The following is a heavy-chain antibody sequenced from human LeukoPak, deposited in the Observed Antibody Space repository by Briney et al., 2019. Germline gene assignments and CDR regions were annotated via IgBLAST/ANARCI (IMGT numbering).Heavy chain of an antibody. V-gene: IGHV1-24*01. CDR3: ASSLLWFGESRKDWFDP. J-gene: IGHJ5*02. CDR2: FDPEDGET. D-gene: IGHD3-10*01. Sequence: ASVKVSCKVSGYTLTELSMHRVRQAPGKGLEWMGGFDPEDGETIYAQKFQGRVTMTEDTSTDTAYMELSSLRSEDTAVYYCASSLLWFGESRKDWFDPWGQGTLVTVSS. CDR1: GYTLTELS.